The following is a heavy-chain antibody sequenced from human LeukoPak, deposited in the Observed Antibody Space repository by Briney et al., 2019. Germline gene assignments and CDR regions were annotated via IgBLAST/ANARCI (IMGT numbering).Heavy chain of an antibody. Sequence: GASVKVSCKASGYTFTSYAMSWVRQAPGQGLEWMGWINTNTGNPTYAQGFTGRFVFSLDTSVSTAYLQISSPKAEDTAVYYCAKDVRDFWSGYRIDYWGQATLVTVSS. V-gene: IGHV7-4-1*02. CDR2: INTNTGNP. J-gene: IGHJ4*02. CDR3: AKDVRDFWSGYRIDY. D-gene: IGHD3-3*01. CDR1: GYTFTSYA.